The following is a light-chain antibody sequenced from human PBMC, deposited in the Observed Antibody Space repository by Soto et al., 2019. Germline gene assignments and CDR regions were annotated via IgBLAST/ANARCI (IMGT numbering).Light chain of an antibody. Sequence: QSVLTQPPSASGNPGQRVTISCSGSSANLARNSVNWYQQFPGTAPKLLIHKTDQRPSGVPDRFSGSKSGTSASLAITGLQSEDEGDYYCASWNHSLNIWVFGGGTKVTVL. V-gene: IGLV1-44*01. CDR2: KTD. J-gene: IGLJ3*02. CDR1: SANLARNS. CDR3: ASWNHSLNIWV.